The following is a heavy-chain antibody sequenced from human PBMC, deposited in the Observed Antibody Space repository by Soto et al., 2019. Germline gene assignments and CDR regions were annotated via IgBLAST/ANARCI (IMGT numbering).Heavy chain of an antibody. CDR3: ARDRFDVGATNWFDP. D-gene: IGHD1-26*01. Sequence: QVQLVQSGAEVKKPGASVKVSCKASGYTINSYGISWVREAPGQGLEWMGWISASNGNTNYAQKLQGRVTMTTDTSTSTAYMELRSLRSDDTAVYYCARDRFDVGATNWFDPWGQGTLVTVSS. J-gene: IGHJ5*02. CDR1: GYTINSYG. V-gene: IGHV1-18*01. CDR2: ISASNGNT.